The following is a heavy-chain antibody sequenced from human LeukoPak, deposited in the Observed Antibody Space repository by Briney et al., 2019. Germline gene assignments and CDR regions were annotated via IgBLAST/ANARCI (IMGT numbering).Heavy chain of an antibody. CDR1: GYSFTSYW. D-gene: IGHD3-22*01. J-gene: IGHJ2*01. CDR3: ARAFTYYYDSSGYYWYFDL. CDR2: IDPSDSYT. V-gene: IGHV5-10-1*01. Sequence: GESLKISCKGSGYSFTSYWISWVRQMPGKGLEWMGRIDPSDSYTNYSPSFQGHVTISADKSISTAYLQWSSLKASDTAMYYCARAFTYYYDSSGYYWYFDLWGRGTLVTVSS.